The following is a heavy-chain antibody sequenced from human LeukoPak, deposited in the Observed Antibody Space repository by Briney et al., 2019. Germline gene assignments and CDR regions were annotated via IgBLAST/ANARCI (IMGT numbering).Heavy chain of an antibody. CDR1: GGSFSGYY. CDR2: IYYSGST. J-gene: IGHJ5*02. V-gene: IGHV4-59*01. D-gene: IGHD3-22*01. CDR3: AKSLGTYYYDSSGYPHPANWFDP. Sequence: PSETLSLTCAVYGGSFSGYYWSWIRQPPGKGLEWIGYIYYSGSTNYNPSLKSRVTISVDTSKNQFSLKLSSVTAADTAVYYCAKSLGTYYYDSSGYPHPANWFDPWGQGTLVTVSS.